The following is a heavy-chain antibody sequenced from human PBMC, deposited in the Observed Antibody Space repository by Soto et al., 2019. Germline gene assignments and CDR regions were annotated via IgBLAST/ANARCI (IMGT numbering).Heavy chain of an antibody. Sequence: GESLKISCKGSGYSFTSYWIGWVRQMPGKGLEWMGIIYPGDSDTRYSPSFQGQVTISADKSISTAYLQWSSLKASDTAMYYCARHRTPYDILTGCTYYYGMDVWGQGTTVTVS. CDR1: GYSFTSYW. J-gene: IGHJ6*02. V-gene: IGHV5-51*01. CDR3: ARHRTPYDILTGCTYYYGMDV. D-gene: IGHD3-9*01. CDR2: IYPGDSDT.